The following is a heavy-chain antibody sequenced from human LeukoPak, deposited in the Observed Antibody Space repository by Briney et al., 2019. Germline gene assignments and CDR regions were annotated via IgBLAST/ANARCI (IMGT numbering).Heavy chain of an antibody. CDR3: ARRGYYGSGSYPYFAY. J-gene: IGHJ4*02. V-gene: IGHV3-74*01. CDR2: INGDGGSA. D-gene: IGHD3-10*01. Sequence: GGSLRLSCAASGFTFNRYWMHWVRQAPNKGLVWVSRINGDGGSANYADSVKGRFTISRDNAKNTLSLQMNSLRAEDTAVYYCARRGYYGSGSYPYFAYWGQGTLVTVSS. CDR1: GFTFNRYW.